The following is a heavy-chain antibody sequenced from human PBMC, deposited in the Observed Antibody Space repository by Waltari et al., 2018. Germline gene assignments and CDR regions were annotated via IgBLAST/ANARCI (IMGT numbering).Heavy chain of an antibody. V-gene: IGHV1-24*01. D-gene: IGHD2-8*02. Sequence: QVQLVQSGTEVKKPGASVKVSCKVSGTSLTGVSIHWVRQAPGKGLEWMGGVGREDGEKIYAQKCQGRVTMTEDTTTDTAYMELSRLRAEDTAIYYGATVYCGGGACYKYQYYYGLDVWGQGTTVTV. J-gene: IGHJ6*02. CDR3: ATVYCGGGACYKYQYYYGLDV. CDR2: VGREDGEK. CDR1: GTSLTGVS.